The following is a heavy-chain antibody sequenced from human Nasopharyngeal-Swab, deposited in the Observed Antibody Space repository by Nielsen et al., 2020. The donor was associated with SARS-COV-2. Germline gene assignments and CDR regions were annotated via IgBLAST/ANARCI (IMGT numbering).Heavy chain of an antibody. CDR1: GFTFSSYW. J-gene: IGHJ4*02. CDR2: IKQDGSEK. D-gene: IGHD6-13*01. CDR3: ARVGSSSWQFDY. Sequence: GESLKISCAASGFTFSSYWMSWVRQAPGKGLEWVANIKQDGSEKYYVDSVKGRFTISRDNAKNSLYLQMNSLRAEDTAVYYCARVGSSSWQFDYWGQRTLVTVSS. V-gene: IGHV3-7*01.